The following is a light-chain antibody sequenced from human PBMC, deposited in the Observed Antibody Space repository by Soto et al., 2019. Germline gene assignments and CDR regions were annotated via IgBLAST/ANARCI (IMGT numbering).Light chain of an antibody. CDR2: AAF. Sequence: DIQMTQSPSSLSASVGDRVTITCRASQSISSYLNWYQQKPGKAPKLLIYAAFSLQSRVPSRFSGSGSGTDFTLTISSLEPEDFATYYCQQSYSSPWTFGQGTKVEIK. V-gene: IGKV1-39*01. J-gene: IGKJ1*01. CDR3: QQSYSSPWT. CDR1: QSISSY.